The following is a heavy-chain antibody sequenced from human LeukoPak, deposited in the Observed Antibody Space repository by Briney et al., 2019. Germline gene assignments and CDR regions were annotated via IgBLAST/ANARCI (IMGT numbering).Heavy chain of an antibody. J-gene: IGHJ4*02. D-gene: IGHD4-17*01. Sequence: PGRSLRLSCAASGFNFSTYAMHWVRQAPGKGLEWVALISYDGSRKHFADSVKGRFTISRDNSKNTLYLQMDSLRGDDTAVYYCARDEGPVTTFVGFRGAPPGYWGQGTLVTVSS. V-gene: IGHV3-30*04. CDR1: GFNFSTYA. CDR3: ARDEGPVTTFVGFRGAPPGY. CDR2: ISYDGSRK.